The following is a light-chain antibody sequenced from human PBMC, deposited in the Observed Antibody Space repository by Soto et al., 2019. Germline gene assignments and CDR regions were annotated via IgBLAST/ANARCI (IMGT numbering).Light chain of an antibody. J-gene: IGKJ1*01. Sequence: EIVLTQSPGTLSLSPGERATLSCRASQSGSSSYLAWYQQKPGQAPRLLIYGASSRATGIPDRFSGSGSGTDFTLTTSRLEPEDFAVYYCQQYGSSPETFGQGTKVEIK. CDR2: GAS. V-gene: IGKV3-20*01. CDR1: QSGSSSY. CDR3: QQYGSSPET.